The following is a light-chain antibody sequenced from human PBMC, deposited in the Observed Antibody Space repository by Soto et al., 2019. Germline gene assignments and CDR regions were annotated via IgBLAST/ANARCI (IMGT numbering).Light chain of an antibody. J-gene: IGLJ1*01. CDR2: DVI. V-gene: IGLV2-11*01. Sequence: QSALTQPRSVYGSPGQSVTISCTGTRSDIGGYNFVSWYQQHPGQAPKLIIYDVIKRPSGVPDRFSGSKSGNTASLTIYGLQAEDEADYYCCSYAGGYTHAFGTGTKVTVL. CDR1: RSDIGGYNF. CDR3: CSYAGGYTHA.